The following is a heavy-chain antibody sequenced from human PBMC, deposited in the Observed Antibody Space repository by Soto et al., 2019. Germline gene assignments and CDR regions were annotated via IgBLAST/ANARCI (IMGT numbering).Heavy chain of an antibody. D-gene: IGHD3-22*01. CDR1: GFSLSTTGVG. Sequence: SGPTLVNPTQTLTLTCTCSGFSLSTTGVGVGWIRQPPGKALEWLALIYWDDDKRYSPSLKNRLTITKDTSKNRVLLRMTNMDPVDTATYYCAHFPRYDRRHVLAYWGQGTLVTVSS. J-gene: IGHJ4*02. CDR3: AHFPRYDRRHVLAY. V-gene: IGHV2-5*02. CDR2: IYWDDDK.